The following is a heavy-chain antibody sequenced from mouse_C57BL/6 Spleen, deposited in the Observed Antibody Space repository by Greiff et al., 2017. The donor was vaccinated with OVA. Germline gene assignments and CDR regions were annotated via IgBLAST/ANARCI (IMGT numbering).Heavy chain of an antibody. V-gene: IGHV1-81*01. D-gene: IGHD1-1*01. J-gene: IGHJ4*01. CDR3: ARSGYYGSSPYYYAMDY. CDR2: IYPRSGNT. CDR1: GYTFTSYG. Sequence: QVQLKQSGAELARPGASVKLSCKASGYTFTSYGISWVKQSTGQGLEWIGEIYPRSGNTYYNEKFKGKATLTADKSSSTAYMELRSLTSEDSAVYFCARSGYYGSSPYYYAMDYWGQGTSVTVSS.